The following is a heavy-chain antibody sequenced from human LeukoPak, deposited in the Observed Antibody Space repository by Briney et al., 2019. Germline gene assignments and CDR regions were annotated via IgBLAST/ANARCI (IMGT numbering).Heavy chain of an antibody. Sequence: ASVKVSCKDSGCTFTGYYMHWVRQAPGQGLEWMGWVNPNSGGTNYAQKFQGRVTMTRDTSISTAYMELSRLRSDDTAVYYCARPNYDFWSGYPNWFDPWGQGTLVTVSS. D-gene: IGHD3-3*01. CDR1: GCTFTGYY. V-gene: IGHV1-2*02. J-gene: IGHJ5*02. CDR2: VNPNSGGT. CDR3: ARPNYDFWSGYPNWFDP.